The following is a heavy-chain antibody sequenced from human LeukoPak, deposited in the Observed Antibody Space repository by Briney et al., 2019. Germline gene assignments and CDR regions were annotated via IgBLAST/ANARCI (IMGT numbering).Heavy chain of an antibody. Sequence: PGGSLRLSCAASGFTFSSYAMHWVRQAPGKGLEWEAVISYDGSNKYYADSVKGRFTISRDNSKNTLYLQMNSLRAEDTAVYYCASGRIQLWLLYYWGQGTLVTVSS. CDR3: ASGRIQLWLLYY. D-gene: IGHD5-18*01. J-gene: IGHJ4*02. CDR2: ISYDGSNK. V-gene: IGHV3-30*04. CDR1: GFTFSSYA.